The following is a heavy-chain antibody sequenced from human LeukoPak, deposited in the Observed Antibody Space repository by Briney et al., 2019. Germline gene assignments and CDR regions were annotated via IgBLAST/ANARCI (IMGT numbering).Heavy chain of an antibody. Sequence: GGSLRLSCAASGFTFSSYGMHWVRQAPGKGLEWVAVISYDGSNKYYADSVEGRFTISRDNSKNTLYLQMNSLRAEDTAVYYCAKLAVVAADGGDDYWGQGTLVTVSS. CDR2: ISYDGSNK. CDR1: GFTFSSYG. CDR3: AKLAVVAADGGDDY. D-gene: IGHD2-15*01. J-gene: IGHJ4*02. V-gene: IGHV3-30*18.